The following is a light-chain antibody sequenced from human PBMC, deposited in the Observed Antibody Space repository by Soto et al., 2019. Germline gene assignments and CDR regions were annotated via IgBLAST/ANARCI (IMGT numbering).Light chain of an antibody. Sequence: EIVMTQSPATLSVSPGERVVLSCRATQTVTNKLAWYQQKPGQAPRLLIYDASIRATGIPARFSGSGSGTEFTLTISSLQSEDFVLYYCQQYNSWPVTFDGGTKVEIK. J-gene: IGKJ4*01. V-gene: IGKV3-15*01. CDR2: DAS. CDR1: QTVTNK. CDR3: QQYNSWPVT.